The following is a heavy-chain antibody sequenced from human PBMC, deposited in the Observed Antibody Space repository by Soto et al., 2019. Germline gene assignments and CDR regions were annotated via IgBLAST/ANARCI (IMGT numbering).Heavy chain of an antibody. J-gene: IGHJ6*03. CDR2: ISAYNGNT. V-gene: IGHV1-18*01. Sequence: QVQLVQSGAEVKKPGASVKVSCKASGYTFTSYGISWVRQAPGQGLEWMGWISAYNGNTNYAQKPQGRVTMTTDTSTSKAYMELRSLRSDDTAVYYCAREKTIAAAGMFYYYMDVWGKETTVTFSS. CDR3: AREKTIAAAGMFYYYMDV. CDR1: GYTFTSYG. D-gene: IGHD6-13*01.